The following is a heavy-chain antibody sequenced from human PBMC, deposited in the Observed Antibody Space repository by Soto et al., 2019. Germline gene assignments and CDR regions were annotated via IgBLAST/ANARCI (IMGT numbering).Heavy chain of an antibody. D-gene: IGHD1-7*01. CDR1: GGTFSSYA. J-gene: IGHJ4*02. CDR2: IIPIFGTA. V-gene: IGHV1-69*06. CDR3: ARASYNWNYWYFDY. Sequence: GASVKVSCKASGGTFSSYAISWVRQAPGQGLEWMGGIIPIFGTANYAQKFQGRVTITADKSTSTAYMELSSLRSEDTAVYYCARASYNWNYWYFDYWGQGTLVTVPS.